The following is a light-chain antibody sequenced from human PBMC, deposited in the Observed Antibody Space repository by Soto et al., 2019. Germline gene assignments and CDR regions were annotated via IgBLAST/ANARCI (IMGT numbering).Light chain of an antibody. Sequence: DVVMTQSPSSLPVTLGQPASISCKSSLSVVYSDGNAYLNWFHQRPGQSPRRLIYTVSNRDSGVPARFSGGGSGTEFTLKISRVEAEDVGIYYCMQGTDWPPTFGQGTKVEI. V-gene: IGKV2-30*01. CDR3: MQGTDWPPT. CDR2: TVS. CDR1: LSVVYSDGNAY. J-gene: IGKJ1*01.